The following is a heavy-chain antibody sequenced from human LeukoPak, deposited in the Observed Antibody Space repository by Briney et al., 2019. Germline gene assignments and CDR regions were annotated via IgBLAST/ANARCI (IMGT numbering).Heavy chain of an antibody. Sequence: APVKVSCKASGYTFTSYGISWVRQAPGQGLERMGGISAYNGNTDYAQKLQGRFTMTTDTSTSTAYMELRSLRSDDTAVYYCARVPWAYIVVVPAANAFDIWGQGTMVTVSS. CDR3: ARVPWAYIVVVPAANAFDI. V-gene: IGHV1-18*01. CDR1: GYTFTSYG. CDR2: ISAYNGNT. J-gene: IGHJ3*02. D-gene: IGHD2-2*01.